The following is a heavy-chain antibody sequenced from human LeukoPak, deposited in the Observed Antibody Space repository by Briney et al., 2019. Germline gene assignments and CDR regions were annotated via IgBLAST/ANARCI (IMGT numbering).Heavy chain of an antibody. D-gene: IGHD3-16*01. J-gene: IGHJ6*04. CDR3: ATPGGGVGGV. Sequence: PSETLSLTCAVYGGSFSGYYWSWIRQPPGKGLEWVGRIKRKDDGGTTDYAAPVKGRFTMSRDDSKNTLYLQMNSLKTEDTAVYYCATPGGGVGGVWGKGTTVTVSS. CDR1: GGSFSGYY. CDR2: IKRKDDGGTT. V-gene: IGHV3-15*01.